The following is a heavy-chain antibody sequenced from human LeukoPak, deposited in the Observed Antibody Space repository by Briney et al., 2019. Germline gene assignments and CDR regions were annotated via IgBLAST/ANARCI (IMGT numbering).Heavy chain of an antibody. Sequence: GGSLRLSCAASGFTFSSFWMHWARQVPGKGLVWVSGINSDGSTTSYADSVKGRFTISRDNAKNTLYLQMNSLRAEDTALYYCARGGYGAHMGWGQGTLVTVSS. V-gene: IGHV3-74*01. CDR2: INSDGSTT. J-gene: IGHJ4*02. CDR1: GFTFSSFW. CDR3: ARGGYGAHMG. D-gene: IGHD4-17*01.